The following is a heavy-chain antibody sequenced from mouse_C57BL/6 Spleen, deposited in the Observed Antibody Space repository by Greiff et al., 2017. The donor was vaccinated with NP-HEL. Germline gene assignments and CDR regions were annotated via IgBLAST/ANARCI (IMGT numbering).Heavy chain of an antibody. D-gene: IGHD6-1*01. J-gene: IGHJ2*01. CDR3: VRQGLDY. Sequence: EVKLVESGGGLVQPKGSLKLSCAASGFSFTTYAMNWVRQAPGKGLEWVARIRSKSNNYATYYADSVKDRFTISRDDSESMLYLEMNNLKTEDTAMYYCVRQGLDYWGQGTTLTVSS. CDR2: IRSKSNNYAT. CDR1: GFSFTTYA. V-gene: IGHV10-1*01.